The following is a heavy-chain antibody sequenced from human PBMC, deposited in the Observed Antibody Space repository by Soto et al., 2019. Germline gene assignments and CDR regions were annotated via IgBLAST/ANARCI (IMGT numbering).Heavy chain of an antibody. Sequence: ASVKVSCTVSGYSLTELSMHWVRQVPGKGPEWMGGFVPEDGKTIYAQKFQGRVTMTEDTSTDTAYMELTSLRSADTAVYYCATGQLGNYFDPWGQGTLVTVSS. V-gene: IGHV1-24*01. CDR1: GYSLTELS. D-gene: IGHD1-26*01. CDR3: ATGQLGNYFDP. CDR2: FVPEDGKT. J-gene: IGHJ5*02.